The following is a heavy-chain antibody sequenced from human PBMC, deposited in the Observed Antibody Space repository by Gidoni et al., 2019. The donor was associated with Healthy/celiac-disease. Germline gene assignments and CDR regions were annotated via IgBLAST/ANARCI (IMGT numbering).Heavy chain of an antibody. CDR3: GPIPYDSSGY. CDR2: ISGGGGST. V-gene: IGHV3-23*01. Sequence: EVQLFESGGGLVHPGGSLRHSCAASGFTFSSYAMSWVRQAPGKGLVWVSAISGGGGSTYYADSVKCRFTISRDNSKNTLYLQMNSLRAEDTAVYYCGPIPYDSSGYWGQGTLVTVSS. D-gene: IGHD3-22*01. CDR1: GFTFSSYA. J-gene: IGHJ4*02.